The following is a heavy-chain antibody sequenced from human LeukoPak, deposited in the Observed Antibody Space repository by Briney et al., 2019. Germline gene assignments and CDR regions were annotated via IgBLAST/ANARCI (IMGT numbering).Heavy chain of an antibody. CDR1: GGSINSYY. V-gene: IGHV4-4*07. J-gene: IGHJ1*01. Sequence: SETLSLTCTVSGGSINSYYWSWIRQPAGKGLEWIGRIYTSGSTNYDPPLSSRVTMSVDTSKNQFSLKLSSVTAADTAVYYCASRLVHSPEYFQHWGQGTLVTVSS. CDR3: ASRLVHSPEYFQH. D-gene: IGHD3-16*01. CDR2: IYTSGST.